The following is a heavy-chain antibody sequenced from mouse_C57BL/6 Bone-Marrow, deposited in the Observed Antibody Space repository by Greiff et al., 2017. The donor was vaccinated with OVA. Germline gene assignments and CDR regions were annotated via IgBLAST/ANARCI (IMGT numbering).Heavy chain of an antibody. CDR2: IRSKSNNYAT. Sequence: EVMLVESGGGLVQPKGSLKLSCAASGFSFNTYAMNWVRQAPGKGLEWVARIRSKSNNYATYYADSVKDRFTISSDDSESMLYLQMNNSKTEDTAMYYCVRHDVYWYFDVWGTGTTVTVSS. J-gene: IGHJ1*03. CDR3: VRHDVYWYFDV. V-gene: IGHV10-1*01. D-gene: IGHD2-3*01. CDR1: GFSFNTYA.